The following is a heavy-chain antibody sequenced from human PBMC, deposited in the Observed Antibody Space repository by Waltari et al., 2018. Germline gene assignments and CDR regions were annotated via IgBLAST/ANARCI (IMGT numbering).Heavy chain of an antibody. CDR3: ARVLDYYDSSGYYY. Sequence: QVQLVQSGAEVKKPGSSVKVSCKASGGTFSSYTISWVRQAPGQGLEWMGRIIPNLGIANYAQKFQGRVTITADKSTSTAYMELSSLRSEDTAVYYCARVLDYYDSSGYYYWGQGTLVTVSS. J-gene: IGHJ4*02. CDR1: GGTFSSYT. CDR2: IIPNLGIA. V-gene: IGHV1-69*02. D-gene: IGHD3-22*01.